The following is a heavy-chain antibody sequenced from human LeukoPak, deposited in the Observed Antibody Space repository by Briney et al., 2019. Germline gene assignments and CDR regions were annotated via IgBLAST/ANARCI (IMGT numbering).Heavy chain of an antibody. V-gene: IGHV4-34*01. CDR1: GGSFSGYY. CDR2: INHSGST. J-gene: IGHJ4*02. CDR3: ARGYCSSTSCYLADY. Sequence: SETLSLTCAVYGGSFSGYYWSWIRQPPGKGLEWIGEINHSGSTNYNPSLKSRVTISVDTSKNQFSLKLSSVTAADTAVYYCARGYCSSTSCYLADYWGQGTLVTVSS. D-gene: IGHD2-2*01.